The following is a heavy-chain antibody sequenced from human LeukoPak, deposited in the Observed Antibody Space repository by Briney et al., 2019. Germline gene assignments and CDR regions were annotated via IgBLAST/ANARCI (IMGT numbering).Heavy chain of an antibody. CDR1: GFALSSHW. V-gene: IGHV3-7*03. Sequence: GGSLRLSCAASGFALSSHWMTWVRQVPGRGPEWVANVNRDGSETYYLDSVKGRFTISKDNAKNSLYLQMNSLRAEDTALYHCARNNGMDVWGQGTKVTVSS. CDR2: VNRDGSET. CDR3: ARNNGMDV. J-gene: IGHJ6*02.